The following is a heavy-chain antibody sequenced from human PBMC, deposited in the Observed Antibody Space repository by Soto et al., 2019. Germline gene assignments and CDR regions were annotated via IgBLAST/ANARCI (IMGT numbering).Heavy chain of an antibody. V-gene: IGHV4-39*01. CDR2: IYYTGSP. CDR3: TRRLRFLETVDY. J-gene: IGHJ4*02. D-gene: IGHD3-3*01. Sequence: QLQLQESGPGLVKPSETLSLTCTVSGGSISSGSYYWGWIRQPPGKGLEWIGTIYYTGSPYYNPSLKSRVTISVDTSKNHFALTLSSVTAADTAVYFCTRRLRFLETVDYWGQGTLVSVSS. CDR1: GGSISSGSYY.